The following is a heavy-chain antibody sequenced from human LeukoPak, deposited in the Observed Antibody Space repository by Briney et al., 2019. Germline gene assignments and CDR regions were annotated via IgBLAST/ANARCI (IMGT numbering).Heavy chain of an antibody. CDR1: EFTFSTYW. Sequence: GGSLRLSCAVSEFTFSTYWMNWVRQAPGKGLEWVGRIASKTDGGTTDYAAPVKGRFTISRDDSKNTLFLQMNSLKTEDTAVYYCATGIRGDCGQGTLVTVSS. J-gene: IGHJ4*02. CDR2: IASKTDGGTT. CDR3: ATGIRGD. V-gene: IGHV3-15*04.